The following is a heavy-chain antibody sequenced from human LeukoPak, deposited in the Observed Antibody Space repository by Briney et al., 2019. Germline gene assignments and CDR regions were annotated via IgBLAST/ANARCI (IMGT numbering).Heavy chain of an antibody. D-gene: IGHD5-18*01. V-gene: IGHV1-69*05. CDR3: ASTAMDTVLMVY. CDR1: GGTFSSYA. CDR2: IIPIFGTA. J-gene: IGHJ4*02. Sequence: SVKVSCKASGGTFSSYAISWVRQAPGQGLEWMGGIIPIFGTANYAQKFQGRVTITTDESTSTAYMELSSLRSEDTAVYYCASTAMDTVLMVYWGPGTLVTVSS.